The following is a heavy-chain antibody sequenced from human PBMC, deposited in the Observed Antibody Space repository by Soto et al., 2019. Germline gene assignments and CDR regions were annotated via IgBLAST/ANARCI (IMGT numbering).Heavy chain of an antibody. D-gene: IGHD3-3*01. CDR1: GFTFSSYG. CDR2: IWYDGSNK. J-gene: IGHJ4*02. CDR3: ARDGFFLEWFFDY. Sequence: GGSLRLSCAASGFTFSSYGMHWVRQAPGKGLEWVAVIWYDGSNKYYADSVKGRFTISRDNSKNTLYLQMNSLRAEDTAVYYCARDGFFLEWFFDYWGQGTLVTVSS. V-gene: IGHV3-33*01.